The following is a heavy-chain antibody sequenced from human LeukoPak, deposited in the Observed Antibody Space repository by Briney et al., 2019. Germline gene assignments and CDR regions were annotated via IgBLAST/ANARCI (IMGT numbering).Heavy chain of an antibody. Sequence: PSETLSLTCAVYGGSFSGYYWSWIRQPPGKGLEWTGEINHSGSTNYNPSLKSRVTISVDTSKNQFSLKLSSVTAADTAVYYCARGLRLGSSGYYKRYNWFDPWGQGTLVTVSS. D-gene: IGHD3-22*01. V-gene: IGHV4-34*01. CDR2: INHSGST. CDR1: GGSFSGYY. CDR3: ARGLRLGSSGYYKRYNWFDP. J-gene: IGHJ5*02.